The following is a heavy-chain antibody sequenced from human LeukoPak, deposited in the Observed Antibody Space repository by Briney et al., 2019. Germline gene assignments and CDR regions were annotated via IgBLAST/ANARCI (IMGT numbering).Heavy chain of an antibody. V-gene: IGHV7-4-1*02. CDR3: ARDRKGRITMVRGAHNWFDP. CDR1: GYTFTSYA. CDR2: INTNTGNP. J-gene: IGHJ5*02. Sequence: WASVKVSCKASGYTFTSYAMNWVRQAPGQGLEWMGWINTNTGNPTYAQGFTGRFVFSLDTSVSTAYLQISSLKAEDTAVYYCARDRKGRITMVRGAHNWFDPWGQGTLVTVSS. D-gene: IGHD3-10*01.